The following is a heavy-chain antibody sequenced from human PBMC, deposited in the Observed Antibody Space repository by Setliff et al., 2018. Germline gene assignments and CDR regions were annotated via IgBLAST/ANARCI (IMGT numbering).Heavy chain of an antibody. J-gene: IGHJ4*02. CDR2: IKPGIDTT. Sequence: ASVKVSCKTPGKTDDSYHIHWVRQAPGQGLEWMGVIKPGIDTTTYAEMFQGRVTMTSDTSTSTVYLDLSGLTSEDTAVYYCGRAGVAAADRKGLLDHWGQGTLVTVSS. CDR3: GRAGVAAADRKGLLDH. D-gene: IGHD6-13*01. V-gene: IGHV1-46*02. CDR1: GKTDDSYH.